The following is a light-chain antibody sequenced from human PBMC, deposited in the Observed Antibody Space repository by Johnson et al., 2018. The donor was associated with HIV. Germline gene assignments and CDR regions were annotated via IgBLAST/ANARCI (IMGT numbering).Light chain of an antibody. CDR1: SSNIGNNY. Sequence: QSVLTQPPSVSAAPGQKVTISCSGSSSNIGNNYVSWYQQLPGTAPKLLIYENNKRPSGIPDRFSGSKSGTSATLAITGLQPGDEADYYCGTWVSSLRVLYVFGTGTKVTVL. J-gene: IGLJ1*01. CDR2: ENN. CDR3: GTWVSSLRVLYV. V-gene: IGLV1-51*02.